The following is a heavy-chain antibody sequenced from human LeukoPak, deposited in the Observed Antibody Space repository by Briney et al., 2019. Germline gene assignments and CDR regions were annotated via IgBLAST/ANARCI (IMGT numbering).Heavy chain of an antibody. CDR1: GGSISDYY. Sequence: SETLSLTCTVSGGSISDYYWSWLRHSPGKGLEWIGYIYHSGFTHYNPSLRSRLTISVDTSRHQFSLKLTSATAADTAMYYCARDQRCSRYDGGCDQWYFDLWGRGTLVTVSS. J-gene: IGHJ2*01. CDR2: IYHSGFT. CDR3: ARDQRCSRYDGGCDQWYFDL. V-gene: IGHV4-59*01. D-gene: IGHD1-26*01.